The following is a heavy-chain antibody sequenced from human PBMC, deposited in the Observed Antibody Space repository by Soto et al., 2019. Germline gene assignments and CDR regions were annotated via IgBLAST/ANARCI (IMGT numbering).Heavy chain of an antibody. D-gene: IGHD3-10*01. CDR2: FRTSGDGGTT. J-gene: IGHJ4*02. CDR1: GFTFSSYS. CDR3: AKKVNSGPGSQYFDY. Sequence: PGGSLSLSCAASGFTFSSYSMSWVRQAPGKGLEWVSGFRTSGDGGTTYYADSVKGRFTISRDNSKNMLFLQMNSLRAEDTAIYYCAKKVNSGPGSQYFDYWGQGTLVTVSS. V-gene: IGHV3-23*01.